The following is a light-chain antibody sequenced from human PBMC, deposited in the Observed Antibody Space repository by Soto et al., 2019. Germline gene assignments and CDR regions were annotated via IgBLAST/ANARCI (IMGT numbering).Light chain of an antibody. V-gene: IGKV3-20*01. J-gene: IGKJ2*01. Sequence: EIVLTQSPGTLSLSPGERATLSCRASQSVSSSYLAWYQQKPGQAPRLLIYGASSRATGIPDRFSGSGYGTDFTLTSSRLEPEDFAVYYCQQYGSSPHTFGQGTKLEIK. CDR2: GAS. CDR3: QQYGSSPHT. CDR1: QSVSSSY.